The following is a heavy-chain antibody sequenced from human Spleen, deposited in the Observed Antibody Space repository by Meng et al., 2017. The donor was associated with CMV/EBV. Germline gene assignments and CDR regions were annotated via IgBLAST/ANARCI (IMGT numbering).Heavy chain of an antibody. J-gene: IGHJ4*02. CDR2: IRYDGSNK. CDR1: GFTFSSYG. Sequence: GGSLRLSCAASGFTFSSYGMHWVRQAPGKGLEWVTFIRYDGSNKYYVDSVKGRFTVSRDNSKNTLYLQMNSVRPEDTAVYYCAKARQELLWFGDAEEGFDYWGQGTLVTVSS. V-gene: IGHV3-30*02. D-gene: IGHD3-10*01. CDR3: AKARQELLWFGDAEEGFDY.